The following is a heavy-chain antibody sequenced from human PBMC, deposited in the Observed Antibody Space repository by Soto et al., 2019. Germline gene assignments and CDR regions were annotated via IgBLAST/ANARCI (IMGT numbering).Heavy chain of an antibody. CDR2: INHSGST. D-gene: IGHD3-10*01. V-gene: IGHV4-34*01. CDR3: ARATPRYYYGSGSPRSPRYNWFDP. CDR1: GGSFSGYY. J-gene: IGHJ5*02. Sequence: NPSETLSLTCAVYGGSFSGYYWSWIRQPPGKGLEWIGEINHSGSTNYNPPLKSRVTISVDTSKNQFSLKLSSVTAADTAVYYCARATPRYYYGSGSPRSPRYNWFDPWGQGTLVTVSS.